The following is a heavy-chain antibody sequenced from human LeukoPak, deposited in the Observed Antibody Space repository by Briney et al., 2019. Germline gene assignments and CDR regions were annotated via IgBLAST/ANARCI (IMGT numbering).Heavy chain of an antibody. D-gene: IGHD6-19*01. V-gene: IGHV3-33*01. Sequence: GGSLRLSCAASGFTFSSYGMHWVRQAPGKGLEWVAVIWYDGSNKYYADSVKGRFTISRDNSRNTLYLQMNSLRAEDTAVYYCASSEFFSSGWQDYYYYGMDVWGQGTTVTVSS. CDR3: ASSEFFSSGWQDYYYYGMDV. J-gene: IGHJ6*02. CDR1: GFTFSSYG. CDR2: IWYDGSNK.